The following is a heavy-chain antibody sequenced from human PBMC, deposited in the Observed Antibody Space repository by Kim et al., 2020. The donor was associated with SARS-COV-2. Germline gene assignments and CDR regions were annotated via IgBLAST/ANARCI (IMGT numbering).Heavy chain of an antibody. D-gene: IGHD4-4*01. Sequence: GGSLRLSCAASGFSFGTYTMNWVRQAPGKGLEWVSAIFSSGYCMYYADSVKGRFTISRDNSKNSLFMQMNNLTAEDTAVYYCVKKMHSHYGPFVYY. CDR1: GFSFGTYT. J-gene: IGHJ6*01. V-gene: IGHV3-21*01. CDR3: VKKMHSHYGPFVYY. CDR2: IFSSGYCM.